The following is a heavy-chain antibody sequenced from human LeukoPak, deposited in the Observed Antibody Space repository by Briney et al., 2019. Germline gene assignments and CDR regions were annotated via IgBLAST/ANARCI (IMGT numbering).Heavy chain of an antibody. Sequence: PGGSLRLSCAASGFTFSSYSMNWVRQAPGKGLEWVSYISSSSSTIYYADSVKGRFTISRDNAKNSLYLQMNSLRDEDTAVYYCARGGYGRWLQPFDYWGQGTLVTVSS. CDR2: ISSSSSTI. CDR3: ARGGYGRWLQPFDY. CDR1: GFTFSSYS. J-gene: IGHJ4*02. V-gene: IGHV3-48*02. D-gene: IGHD5-24*01.